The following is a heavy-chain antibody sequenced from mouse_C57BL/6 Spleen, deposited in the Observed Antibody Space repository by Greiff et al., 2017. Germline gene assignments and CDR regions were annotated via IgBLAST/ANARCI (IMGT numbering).Heavy chain of an antibody. CDR2: ISDGGSYT. D-gene: IGHD2-5*01. CDR3: ASYSNYVAY. V-gene: IGHV5-4*01. CDR1: GFTFSSYA. Sequence: EVQRVESGGGLVKPGGSLKLSCAASGFTFSSYAMSWVRQTPEKRLEWVATISDGGSYTYYPDNVKGRFTISRDNAKNNLYLQMSHLKSEDTAMYYCASYSNYVAYWGQGTLVTVSA. J-gene: IGHJ3*01.